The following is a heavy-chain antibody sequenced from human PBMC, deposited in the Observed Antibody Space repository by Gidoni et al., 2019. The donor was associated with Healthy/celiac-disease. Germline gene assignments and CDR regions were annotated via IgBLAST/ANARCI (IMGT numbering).Heavy chain of an antibody. CDR3: ARGCPIARRNWFDP. CDR1: CGSISSSSYY. D-gene: IGHD2-21*01. Sequence: QLQLQESGPGLVKPSETLSLTCTVSCGSISSSSYYWGWIRQPPGKGLEWIGSIYYSGSTYYNPSLKSRVTISVDTSKNQFSRKLSSVTAADTAVYYCARGCPIARRNWFDPWGQGTLVTVSS. J-gene: IGHJ5*02. CDR2: IYYSGST. V-gene: IGHV4-39*01.